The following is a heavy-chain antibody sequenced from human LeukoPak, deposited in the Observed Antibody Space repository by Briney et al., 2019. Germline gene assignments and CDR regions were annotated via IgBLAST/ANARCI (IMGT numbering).Heavy chain of an antibody. V-gene: IGHV3-21*01. Sequence: PGGSLRLSCAASGFTFSSYSMNWVRQAPGKGLEWVSSISSSSSYIYYADSVKGRFTISRDNAKNSLYLQMNSLRAEDTAVYYCARDHSGSYYPYFDYWGRGTLVTVSS. J-gene: IGHJ4*02. CDR1: GFTFSSYS. D-gene: IGHD1-26*01. CDR2: ISSSSSYI. CDR3: ARDHSGSYYPYFDY.